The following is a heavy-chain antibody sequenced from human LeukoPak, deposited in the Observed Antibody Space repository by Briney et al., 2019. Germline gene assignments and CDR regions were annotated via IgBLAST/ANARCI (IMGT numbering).Heavy chain of an antibody. CDR1: GASISRYY. D-gene: IGHD3-10*01. Sequence: SETLSLTCTVSGASISRYYWSWLRQPPGKGLEWIGHISYSGSTNYNPSLKSRVTISVDTSQKQFSLKLSSVTAADTALYFCARNLWEGDYYGNNSFDPWGQGTLVTVSS. J-gene: IGHJ5*02. CDR3: ARNLWEGDYYGNNSFDP. V-gene: IGHV4-59*01. CDR2: ISYSGST.